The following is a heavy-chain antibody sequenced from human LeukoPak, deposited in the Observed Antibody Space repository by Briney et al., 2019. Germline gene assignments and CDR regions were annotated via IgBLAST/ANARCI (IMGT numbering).Heavy chain of an antibody. CDR2: IYSGGGT. D-gene: IGHD5-24*01. CDR1: GFTVSNSY. CDR3: ARARIEMTIIVDWSDP. Sequence: GGSLRLSCAASGFTVSNSYMSWVRQAPGKGLEWVSVIYSGGGTYYTDSVKGRFTISRDNSKNTLYLQMNSLRVEDTAVYYCARARIEMTIIVDWSDPWGQGTLVTVSS. J-gene: IGHJ5*02. V-gene: IGHV3-66*02.